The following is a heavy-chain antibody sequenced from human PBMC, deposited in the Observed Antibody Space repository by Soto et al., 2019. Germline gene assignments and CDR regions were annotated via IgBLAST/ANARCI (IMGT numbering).Heavy chain of an antibody. V-gene: IGHV3-73*01. Sequence: GGSLRLSXAASGFTFSGSAMHWVRQASGKGLEWVGRIRSKANSYATAYAASVKGRFTISRDDSKNTAYLQMNSLRAEDTAVYYCAKDLPHYCSSTSCPSDYWGQGTLVTVSS. D-gene: IGHD2-2*01. J-gene: IGHJ4*02. CDR1: GFTFSGSA. CDR3: AKDLPHYCSSTSCPSDY. CDR2: IRSKANSYAT.